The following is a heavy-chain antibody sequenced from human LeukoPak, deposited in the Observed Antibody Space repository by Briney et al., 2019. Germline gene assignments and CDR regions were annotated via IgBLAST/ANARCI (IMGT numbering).Heavy chain of an antibody. J-gene: IGHJ5*02. D-gene: IGHD3-22*01. CDR1: GGSISSYY. CDR3: ARQTDTYYYDSSGFIWFDP. CDR2: IYYSGSH. V-gene: IGHV4-59*08. Sequence: SETLSLTCTVSGGSISSYYWSWIRQPPGKGLEWIGYIYYSGSHNYNPSLKSRVTISVDTSKNQFSLKLSSVTAADTAVYYCARQTDTYYYDSSGFIWFDPWGQGTLVTVSS.